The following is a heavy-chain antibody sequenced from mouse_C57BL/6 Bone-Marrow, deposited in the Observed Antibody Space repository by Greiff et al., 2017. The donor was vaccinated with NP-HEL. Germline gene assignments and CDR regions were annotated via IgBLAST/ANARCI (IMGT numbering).Heavy chain of an antibody. V-gene: IGHV5-17*01. D-gene: IGHD4-1*02. J-gene: IGHJ2*01. CDR2: ISSGSSTI. Sequence: EVKLVESGGGLVKPGGSLKLSCAASGFTFSDYGMHWVRQAPEKGLEWVAYISSGSSTIYYADTVKGRFTISRDNAKNTLFLQMTSLKSEDTSMYYCARLYGQLGFDYWGQGTTLTVSS. CDR1: GFTFSDYG. CDR3: ARLYGQLGFDY.